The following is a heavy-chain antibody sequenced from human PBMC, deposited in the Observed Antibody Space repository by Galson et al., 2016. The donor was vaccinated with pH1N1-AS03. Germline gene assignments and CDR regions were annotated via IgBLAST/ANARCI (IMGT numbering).Heavy chain of an antibody. V-gene: IGHV3-23*01. J-gene: IGHJ6*02. CDR2: IRGNRDST. CDR1: GFSFNSYA. Sequence: SLRLSCAASGFSFNSYAMQWVRQAPGEGLEWVSGIRGNRDSTYYADSVKGRFTISRDNSKDMFYLQMTSLGGDDTAVYYCVKGSWGIDIVDRIAHCGMDVWGQGTTVTVSS. D-gene: IGHD5-12*01. CDR3: VKGSWGIDIVDRIAHCGMDV.